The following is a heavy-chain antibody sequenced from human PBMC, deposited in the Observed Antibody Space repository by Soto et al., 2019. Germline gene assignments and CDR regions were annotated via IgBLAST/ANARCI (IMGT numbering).Heavy chain of an antibody. Sequence: RTCTVSGGSISSSSYYWGWIRQPPGKGLEWIGSIYYSGSTYYNPSLKSRVTISVDTSKNQFSLKLSSVTAADTAVYYCARHTVTIPDYWGQGTLVTVSS. CDR1: GGSISSSSYY. V-gene: IGHV4-39*01. CDR2: IYYSGST. D-gene: IGHD3-10*01. CDR3: ARHTVTIPDY. J-gene: IGHJ4*02.